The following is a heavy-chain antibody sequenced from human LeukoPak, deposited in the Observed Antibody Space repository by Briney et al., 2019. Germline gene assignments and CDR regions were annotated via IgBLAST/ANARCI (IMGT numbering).Heavy chain of an antibody. CDR3: ARQPYDSSSSLNWFDP. D-gene: IGHD3-22*01. J-gene: IGHJ5*02. V-gene: IGHV5-51*01. CDR1: GYSFTNYW. CDR2: IYPSNSVT. Sequence: GESLKISCKGSGYSFTNYWIGWVRQMPGKGLKWMGIIYPSNSVTKYSPSFQGQVTISADRSISTAHLQWNSLKASDTAMYYCARQPYDSSSSLNWFDPWGQGTLVTVSS.